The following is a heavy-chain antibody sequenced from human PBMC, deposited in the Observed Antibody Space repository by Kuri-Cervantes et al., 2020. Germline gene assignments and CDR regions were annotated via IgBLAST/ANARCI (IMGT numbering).Heavy chain of an antibody. D-gene: IGHD3-16*02. CDR1: GGSFSGYY. CDR2: IYHSGST. Sequence: GSLRLSCAVYGGSFSGYYWGWIRQPPGKGLEWIGSIYHSGSTYYNPSLKSRVTISVDTSKNQFSLKLSSVTAADTAVYYCARGEANMITFGGVIGHDAFDIWGQGTMVTVSS. J-gene: IGHJ3*02. CDR3: ARGEANMITFGGVIGHDAFDI. V-gene: IGHV4-38-2*01.